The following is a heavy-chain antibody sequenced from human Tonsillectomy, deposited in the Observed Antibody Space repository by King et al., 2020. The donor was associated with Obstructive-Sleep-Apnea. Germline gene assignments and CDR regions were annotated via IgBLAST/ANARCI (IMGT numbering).Heavy chain of an antibody. D-gene: IGHD3-10*01. Sequence: VQLVQSGAEVKKPGASVKVSCKASGYTFTDYYMHWVRQAPGQGLEWMGIINPSGGSPNYAQKFQGKVTMTRDTSANTLYMEVSSLRSEDTAVYYCARGASGSYFDYWGQGTLVTVSS. CDR2: INPSGGSP. J-gene: IGHJ4*02. CDR3: ARGASGSYFDY. CDR1: GYTFTDYY. V-gene: IGHV1-46*01.